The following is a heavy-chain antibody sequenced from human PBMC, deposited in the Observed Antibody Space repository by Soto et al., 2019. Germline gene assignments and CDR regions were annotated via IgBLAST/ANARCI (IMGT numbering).Heavy chain of an antibody. D-gene: IGHD3-22*01. CDR1: GGSFSGYY. J-gene: IGHJ4*02. Sequence: LSLTCAVYGGSFSGYYWSWIRQPPGKGLEWIGEINHSGSTNYNPSLKSRVTISVDTSKNQFSLKLSSVTAADTAVYYCARKPITYYYDSSGYPKGQFDYWGQGTLVTVSS. V-gene: IGHV4-34*01. CDR2: INHSGST. CDR3: ARKPITYYYDSSGYPKGQFDY.